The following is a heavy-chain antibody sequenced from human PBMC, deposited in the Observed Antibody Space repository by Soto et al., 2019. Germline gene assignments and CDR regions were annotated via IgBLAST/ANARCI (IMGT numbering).Heavy chain of an antibody. CDR2: ISYDGSNK. J-gene: IGHJ1*01. Sequence: QVQLVESGGGVVQPGRSLRLSCAASGFTFSSYGMHWARQAPGKGLEWVAVISYDGSNKYYADSVKGRFTISRDNSKNTLYLQMNSLRAEDTAVYYCAKDRDIVVVVAALQHWGQGTLVTVSS. CDR1: GFTFSSYG. D-gene: IGHD2-15*01. CDR3: AKDRDIVVVVAALQH. V-gene: IGHV3-30*18.